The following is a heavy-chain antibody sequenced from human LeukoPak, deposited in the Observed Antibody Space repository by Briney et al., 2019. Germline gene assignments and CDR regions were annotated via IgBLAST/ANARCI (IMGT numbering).Heavy chain of an antibody. D-gene: IGHD3-3*01. CDR1: GFTFSSYG. CDR3: AKQGQKDFWSGYSAFDI. CDR2: ISYDGSNK. J-gene: IGHJ3*02. V-gene: IGHV3-30*18. Sequence: PGRSLRLSCAASGFTFSSYGMHWVRQAPGKGLEWEAVISYDGSNKYYADSVKGRFTISRDNSKNTLYLQMNSLRAEDTAVYYCAKQGQKDFWSGYSAFDIWGQGTMVTVSS.